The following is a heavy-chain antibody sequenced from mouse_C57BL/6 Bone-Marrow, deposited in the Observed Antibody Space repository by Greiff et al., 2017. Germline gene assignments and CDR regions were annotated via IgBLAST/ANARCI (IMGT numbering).Heavy chain of an antibody. CDR3: TRDYYGSSWFAY. Sequence: DVKLMESGEGLVKPGGSLKLSCAASGFTFSSYAMSWVRQTPEKRLEWVAYISSGGDYIYYADTVKGRFTISRDNARNTLYLQMSSLKSEDTAMYYCTRDYYGSSWFAYWGQETLVTVSA. D-gene: IGHD1-1*01. J-gene: IGHJ3*01. CDR2: ISSGGDYI. CDR1: GFTFSSYA. V-gene: IGHV5-9-1*02.